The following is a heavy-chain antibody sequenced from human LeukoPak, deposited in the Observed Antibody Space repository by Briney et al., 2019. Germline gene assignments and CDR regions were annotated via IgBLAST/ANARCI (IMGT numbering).Heavy chain of an antibody. J-gene: IGHJ4*02. CDR1: GGSISSYY. D-gene: IGHD3-3*01. CDR3: ARDSEQYDFWKGDHHFDY. V-gene: IGHV4-4*07. Sequence: KASETLSLTCTVSGGSISSYYWSWIRQPAGKGLEWIGRIYSSGSTNYNPSLQSRVTMSVDTSNNQFSLKLSSVTAADTAVYYCARDSEQYDFWKGDHHFDYWGQGTLVTVSS. CDR2: IYSSGST.